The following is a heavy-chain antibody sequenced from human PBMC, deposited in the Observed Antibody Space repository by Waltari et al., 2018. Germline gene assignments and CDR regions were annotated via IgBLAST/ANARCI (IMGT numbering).Heavy chain of an antibody. CDR2: IYYSGRT. Sequence: QVQLQESGPGLVKPSETLSLTCTVSGGSISSYYWSWIRQPPGKGLEWIGYIYYSGRTNYNPSLKSRVTISVDTSKNQFSLKLSSVTAADTAVYYCARAGIAFYYFDYWGQGTLVTVSS. J-gene: IGHJ4*02. CDR1: GGSISSYY. CDR3: ARAGIAFYYFDY. D-gene: IGHD2-15*01. V-gene: IGHV4-59*01.